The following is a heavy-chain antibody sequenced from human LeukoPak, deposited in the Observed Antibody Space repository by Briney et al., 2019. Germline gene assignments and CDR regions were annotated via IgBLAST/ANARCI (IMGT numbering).Heavy chain of an antibody. V-gene: IGHV4-59*01. D-gene: IGHD3-10*01. CDR3: ARRVQMSSASATSNTWLDP. Sequence: SETLSLTCTVSGDSISNYYWNWIRQPPGKGLEWIGHIHFSGGTIYNPCLKSRVTISLDSAKNQFSLRLMSVTAADTAVYYCARRVQMSSASATSNTWLDPWGQGTLVSVSP. CDR2: IHFSGGT. J-gene: IGHJ5*02. CDR1: GDSISNYY.